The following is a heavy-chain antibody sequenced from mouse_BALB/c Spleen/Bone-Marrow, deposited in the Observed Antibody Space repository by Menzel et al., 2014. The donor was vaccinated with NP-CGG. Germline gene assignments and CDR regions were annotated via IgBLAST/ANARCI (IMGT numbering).Heavy chain of an antibody. CDR2: INPDSSTI. J-gene: IGHJ1*01. Sequence: DVMLVESGGGLVQPGGSLKLSCAASGFDFSRYWMTWVRQAPGKGLEWIGEINPDSSTINYTPSLKDKFIISRDNAKNTLYLQMSKVRSEDTTLYYCARPGYYGYQDVWGAGTTVTVSS. D-gene: IGHD1-2*01. V-gene: IGHV4-1*02. CDR3: ARPGYYGYQDV. CDR1: GFDFSRYW.